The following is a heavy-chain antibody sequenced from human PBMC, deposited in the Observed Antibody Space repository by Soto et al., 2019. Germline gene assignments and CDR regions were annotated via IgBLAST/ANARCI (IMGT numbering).Heavy chain of an antibody. V-gene: IGHV4-31*03. D-gene: IGHD6-13*01. J-gene: IGHJ4*02. CDR3: ARAPSRWYAYFDY. CDR2: TYYSGTT. CDR1: CGSISSGDYY. Sequence: SETLSLTCTVSCGSISSGDYYWSWIRQHPGKGLEWIGYTYYSGTTYYNPSLKSRLTISLDRSKNQFSLKLSSVTAADTAVYYCARAPSRWYAYFDYWGQGTLVTVSS.